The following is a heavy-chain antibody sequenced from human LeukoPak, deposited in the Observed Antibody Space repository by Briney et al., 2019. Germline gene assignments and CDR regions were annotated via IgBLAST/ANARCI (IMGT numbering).Heavy chain of an antibody. V-gene: IGHV7-4-1*02. CDR2: INTNSGNP. J-gene: IGHJ4*02. Sequence: GASVKVSCKASGYTFTSYGISWVRQAPGQGLEWMGWINTNSGNPTYAQGFTGRFVFSLDTSVSTAYLQISSLKAEDTAVYYCARAVPGLGQVPFDYWGQGTLVTVSS. D-gene: IGHD2-2*01. CDR1: GYTFTSYG. CDR3: ARAVPGLGQVPFDY.